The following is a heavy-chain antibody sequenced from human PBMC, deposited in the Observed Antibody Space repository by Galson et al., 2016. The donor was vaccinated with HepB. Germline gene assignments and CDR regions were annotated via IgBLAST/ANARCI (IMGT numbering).Heavy chain of an antibody. CDR1: GFTFSKAW. D-gene: IGHD3-3*01. CDR2: IKSKSDGGTT. Sequence: SLRLSCAASGFTFSKAWMTWVRQAPGKGLEWVGRIKSKSDGGTTDYAAPVKGRFSISRDDSKNTLYLQMNSLKTEDTAVYYCITEYEPRTIFGWNRWGQGTLVTVSS. J-gene: IGHJ5*02. CDR3: ITEYEPRTIFGWNR. V-gene: IGHV3-15*05.